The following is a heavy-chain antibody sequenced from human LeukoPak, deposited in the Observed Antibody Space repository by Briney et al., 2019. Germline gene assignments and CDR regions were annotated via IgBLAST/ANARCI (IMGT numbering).Heavy chain of an antibody. Sequence: ASVKVSCKASGYTFTGYYMHWVRQALGQGLEWMGRINPNSGGTNYAQKFQGRVTMTRDTSISTAYMELSRLRSDDTAVYYCAEEYSSSGLDYWGQGTLVTVSS. CDR3: AEEYSSSGLDY. D-gene: IGHD6-6*01. CDR2: INPNSGGT. V-gene: IGHV1-2*06. J-gene: IGHJ4*02. CDR1: GYTFTGYY.